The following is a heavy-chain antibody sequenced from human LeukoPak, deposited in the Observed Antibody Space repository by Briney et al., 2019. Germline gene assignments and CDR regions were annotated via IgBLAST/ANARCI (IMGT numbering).Heavy chain of an antibody. J-gene: IGHJ6*02. D-gene: IGHD5-18*01. Sequence: GGSLRLSCAASGFTFSSYEMNWVRQALGKGLEWVSYISSSGSTIYYADSVKGRFTISRDNAKNSLYLQMNSLRAEDTAVYYCARDEIGGGYSYGPRENGMDVSGQGTTVTVSS. CDR2: ISSSGSTI. V-gene: IGHV3-48*03. CDR3: ARDEIGGGYSYGPRENGMDV. CDR1: GFTFSSYE.